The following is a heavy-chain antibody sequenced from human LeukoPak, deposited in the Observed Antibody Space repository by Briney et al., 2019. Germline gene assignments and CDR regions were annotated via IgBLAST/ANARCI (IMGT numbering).Heavy chain of an antibody. D-gene: IGHD3-10*01. CDR1: GFTFSSYD. CDR3: ARAPRRFGYYYYGMDV. Sequence: GGSLRLSCTASGFTFSSYDMHWVRQDKGKGLEWVSAISTAGDPYYLGSVKGRFTISRENAKNSFYLQMNSLRAGDTAVYYCARAPRRFGYYYYGMDVWGQGTTVTVSS. V-gene: IGHV3-13*05. J-gene: IGHJ6*02. CDR2: ISTAGDP.